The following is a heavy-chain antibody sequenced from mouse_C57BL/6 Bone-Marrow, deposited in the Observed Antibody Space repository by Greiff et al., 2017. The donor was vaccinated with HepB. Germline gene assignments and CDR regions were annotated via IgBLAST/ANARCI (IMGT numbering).Heavy chain of an antibody. CDR1: GYTFTSYW. V-gene: IGHV1-50*01. D-gene: IGHD2-3*01. CDR3: ARRGGYDYFDY. J-gene: IGHJ2*01. Sequence: VQLQQPGAELVKPGASVKLSCKASGYTFTSYWLQWVKQRPGQGLEWIGEIDPSDSYTNYNQKFKGKATLTVDTSSSAAYMQLSSLTSEDSAVYYCARRGGYDYFDYWGQGTTLTVSS. CDR2: IDPSDSYT.